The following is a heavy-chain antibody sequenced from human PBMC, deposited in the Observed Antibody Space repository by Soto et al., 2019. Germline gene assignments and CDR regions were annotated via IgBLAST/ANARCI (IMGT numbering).Heavy chain of an antibody. CDR2: IYWDDDK. CDR1: GFSLSTYHMG. V-gene: IGHV2-5*02. J-gene: IGHJ4*02. D-gene: IGHD4-17*01. CDR3: AHAGDYDLLTFDH. Sequence: QITLKESGPPLVRPAQTLTLTCDFSGFSLSTYHMGVAWIRQPPGKALEWLALIYWDDDKRYSPSLKDRLAISNGTSSSQVVLTITNMDPGDTATYFCAHAGDYDLLTFDHWGPGTLVTVSS.